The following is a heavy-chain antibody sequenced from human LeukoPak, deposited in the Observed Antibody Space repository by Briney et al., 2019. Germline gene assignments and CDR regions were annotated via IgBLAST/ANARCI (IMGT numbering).Heavy chain of an antibody. V-gene: IGHV4-39*01. CDR1: GGSISSSSFY. CDR3: ARGWGDGYNYHYFDY. J-gene: IGHJ4*02. Sequence: SETLSLTCTVSGGSISSSSFYWGWIRQPPGEGLEWIGSIYYSGSTYYNPSLKSRVTISVDTSKNQFSLKLSSVTAADTAVYYCARGWGDGYNYHYFDYWGQGTLVTVSS. D-gene: IGHD5-24*01. CDR2: IYYSGST.